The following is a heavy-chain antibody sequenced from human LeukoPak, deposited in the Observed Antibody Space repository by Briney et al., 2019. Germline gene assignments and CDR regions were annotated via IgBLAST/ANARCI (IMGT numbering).Heavy chain of an antibody. V-gene: IGHV3-33*01. Sequence: PGGSLRLSCAASGFTFSSYGMHWVRQAPGKGLEWVAIIWDDGSNKYYSDSVKGRFTISRDNSKNTLYLQMNSLGAEDTAVYYCAREGRGYSYGRAYFDYWGQGTLVTVSS. CDR2: IWDDGSNK. D-gene: IGHD5-18*01. CDR3: AREGRGYSYGRAYFDY. J-gene: IGHJ4*02. CDR1: GFTFSSYG.